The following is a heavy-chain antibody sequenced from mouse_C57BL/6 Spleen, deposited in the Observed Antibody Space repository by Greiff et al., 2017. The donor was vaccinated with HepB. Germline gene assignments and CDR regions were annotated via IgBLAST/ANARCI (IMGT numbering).Heavy chain of an antibody. CDR3: AVYYGSSCDYAMDY. CDR2: IYPGSGST. CDR1: GYTFTSYW. V-gene: IGHV1-55*01. Sequence: VQLQQSGAELVKPGASVKMSCKASGYTFTSYWITWVKQRPGQGLEWIGDIYPGSGSTNYNEKFKRKATLTVDTSASTAYMQVSSLTSEDSAVYYGAVYYGSSCDYAMDYWGQGTSVTVSS. D-gene: IGHD1-1*01. J-gene: IGHJ4*01.